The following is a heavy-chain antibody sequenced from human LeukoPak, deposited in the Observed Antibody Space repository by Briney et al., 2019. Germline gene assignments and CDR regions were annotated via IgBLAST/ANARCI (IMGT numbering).Heavy chain of an antibody. CDR2: IYYSGST. CDR1: GGSISSYY. V-gene: IGHV4-59*01. Sequence: SETLSLTCTVSGGSISSYYWSWIRQPPGKGLEWIGYIYYSGSTNYNPSLKSRVTISVDTSKNQFSLKLSSVTAADTAVYYCARDVGAVARNYYYYYGMDVWGQGTTVTASS. CDR3: ARDVGAVARNYYYYYGMDV. J-gene: IGHJ6*02. D-gene: IGHD6-19*01.